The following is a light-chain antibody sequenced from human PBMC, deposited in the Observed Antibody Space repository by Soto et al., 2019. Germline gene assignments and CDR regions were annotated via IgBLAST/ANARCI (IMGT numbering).Light chain of an antibody. V-gene: IGLV2-8*01. CDR1: SSDVGGYSY. CDR3: SSYAGSSNV. CDR2: EVN. Sequence: QSALTQPPSASGSPGQSVAISCTGTSSDVGGYSYVSWYQQHPGKAPKLMIYEVNKRPSGVPDRFSGSKSGNTASLTVSGLQAEVEADYYCSSYAGSSNVFGTGTKVTVL. J-gene: IGLJ1*01.